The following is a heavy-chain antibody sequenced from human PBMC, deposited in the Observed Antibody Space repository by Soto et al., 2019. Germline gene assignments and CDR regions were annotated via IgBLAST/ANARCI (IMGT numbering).Heavy chain of an antibody. V-gene: IGHV3-74*01. CDR2: INSDGSST. CDR3: ARAIAAAGTDY. J-gene: IGHJ4*02. Sequence: GGSLRLSCAASGFTFSSYWMHWVRQAPGKGLVWVSRINSDGSSTSYADSVKGRFTISRDNAKNALYLQMNSLRAEDTAVYYCARAIAAAGTDYWGQGTLVTVSS. D-gene: IGHD6-13*01. CDR1: GFTFSSYW.